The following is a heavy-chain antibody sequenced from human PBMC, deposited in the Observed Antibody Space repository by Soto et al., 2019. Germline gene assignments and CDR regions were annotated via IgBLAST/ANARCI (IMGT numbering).Heavy chain of an antibody. V-gene: IGHV4-39*01. CDR1: GGSISSSSYY. J-gene: IGHJ6*02. Sequence: PSETLSLTCTVSGGSISSSSYYWGWIRQPPGKGLEWIGSIYYSGSTCYNPSLKSRVTISVDTSKNQFSLKLSSVTAADTAVYYCASVRRGGYDSLRYYYGMDVWGQGTTVTVSS. CDR3: ASVRRGGYDSLRYYYGMDV. CDR2: IYYSGST. D-gene: IGHD5-12*01.